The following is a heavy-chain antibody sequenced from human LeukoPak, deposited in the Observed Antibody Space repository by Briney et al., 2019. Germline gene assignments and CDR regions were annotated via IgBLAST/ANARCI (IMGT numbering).Heavy chain of an antibody. Sequence: GGSLRLSCAASGFTFSSYSMNWVRQAPGKGLEWVSYISSSSSTIYYADSVKGRFTISRDNAKNSLYLQTNSLRAEDTAVYYCARDRYNWNYKFDYWGQGTLVTVSS. V-gene: IGHV3-48*01. J-gene: IGHJ4*02. CDR3: ARDRYNWNYKFDY. D-gene: IGHD1-7*01. CDR1: GFTFSSYS. CDR2: ISSSSSTI.